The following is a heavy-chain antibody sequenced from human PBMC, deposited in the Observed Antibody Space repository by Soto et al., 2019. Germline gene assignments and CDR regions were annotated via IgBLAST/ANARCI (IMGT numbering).Heavy chain of an antibody. CDR3: VRSGYSSSWERLDP. D-gene: IGHD6-25*01. Sequence: PGGSLRLSCAASGSSFPNYPMHWVRQTPDKGLEWLAVISHDGVTKNSADSVKGRFSISRDNSRNRLYLDMNSLRTEDTAMYYCVRSGYSSSWERLDPWGQGTLVTVSS. CDR2: ISHDGVTK. J-gene: IGHJ5*02. V-gene: IGHV3-30-3*01. CDR1: GSSFPNYP.